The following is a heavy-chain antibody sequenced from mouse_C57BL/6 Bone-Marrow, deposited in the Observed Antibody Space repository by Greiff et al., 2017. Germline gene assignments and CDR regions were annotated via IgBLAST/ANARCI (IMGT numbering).Heavy chain of an antibody. CDR1: GFTFSSYA. CDR3: AREVDWYFDV. Sequence: DVQLVESGGGLVKPGGSLKLSCAASGFTFSSYAMSWVRQTPEKRLEWVATISDGGSYTYYPDDVKGRFTISRDNAKNNLYLQMSHLKSEDTAMYYCAREVDWYFDVWGTGTTVTVSS. CDR2: ISDGGSYT. J-gene: IGHJ1*03. V-gene: IGHV5-4*01.